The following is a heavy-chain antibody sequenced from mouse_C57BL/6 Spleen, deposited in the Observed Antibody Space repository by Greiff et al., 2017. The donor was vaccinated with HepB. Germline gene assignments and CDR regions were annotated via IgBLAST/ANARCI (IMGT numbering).Heavy chain of an antibody. J-gene: IGHJ2*01. D-gene: IGHD6-5*01. CDR1: GYTFTSYT. CDR3: GAEAYMVPDY. V-gene: IGHV1-4*01. Sequence: QVQLKQSGAELARPGASVKMSCKASGYTFTSYTMHWVKQRPGQGLEWIGYINPSSGYTKYNQKFKDKATLTADKSSSTAYMQLNSLTSEHFAVYDCGAEAYMVPDYWGEGTPLSVSS. CDR2: INPSSGYT.